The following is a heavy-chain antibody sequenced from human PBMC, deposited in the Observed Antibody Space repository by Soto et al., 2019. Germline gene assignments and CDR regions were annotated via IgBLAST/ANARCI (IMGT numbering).Heavy chain of an antibody. V-gene: IGHV4-31*03. CDR1: GGSISSGGYY. Sequence: SETLSLTCTVSGGSISSGGYYWSWIRQHPGKGLEWIGYIYYSGSTYYNPSLKSRVTISVDTSKNQFSLKLSSVTAADTAVYYCARDNYDSSGYYYLGLGTKRYWFDPWGQGTLVTVSS. CDR2: IYYSGST. D-gene: IGHD3-22*01. CDR3: ARDNYDSSGYYYLGLGTKRYWFDP. J-gene: IGHJ5*02.